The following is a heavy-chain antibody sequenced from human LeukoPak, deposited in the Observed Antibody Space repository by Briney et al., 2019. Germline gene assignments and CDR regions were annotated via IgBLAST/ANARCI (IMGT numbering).Heavy chain of an antibody. V-gene: IGHV3-11*03. CDR2: ISSSSSYT. CDR1: GFTFSDYY. CDR3: ARHEDPIPVQGPNWFDP. Sequence: GGSLRLSCAASGFTFSDYYMSWIRQAPGKGLEWVSYISSSSSYTNYADSVKGRFTISRDNAKNSLYLQMNSLRAEDTAVYYCARHEDPIPVQGPNWFDPWGQGTLVTVSS. J-gene: IGHJ5*02. D-gene: IGHD2-21*01.